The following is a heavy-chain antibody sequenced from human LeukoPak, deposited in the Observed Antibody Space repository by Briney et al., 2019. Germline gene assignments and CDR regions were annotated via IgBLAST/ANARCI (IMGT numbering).Heavy chain of an antibody. CDR1: GYTFTSYY. V-gene: IGHV1-46*01. CDR3: ARGDVVATNYHDY. D-gene: IGHD5-12*01. J-gene: IGHJ4*02. CDR2: INPSGGST. Sequence: ASVKVSCKASGYTFTSYYMHWVRQAPGQGLEWMGIINPSGGSTSYAQKFQGRVTMTRDTSINTAYMELSRLRSDDTALYYCARGDVVATNYHDYRAQGTLVTVSS.